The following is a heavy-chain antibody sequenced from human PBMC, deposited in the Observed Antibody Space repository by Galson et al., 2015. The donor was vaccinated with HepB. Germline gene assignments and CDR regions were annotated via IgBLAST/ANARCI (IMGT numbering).Heavy chain of an antibody. D-gene: IGHD6-6*01. CDR1: GFTFDDYA. V-gene: IGHV3-9*01. Sequence: SLRLSCAASGFTFDDYAMHWVRQAPGKGLEWVSGISWNSGSIGYADSVKGRFTISRDNAKNSLYLQMNSLRAEDTALYYCAKGLYSSLIPLGYYYYMDVWGKGTTVTVSS. J-gene: IGHJ6*03. CDR3: AKGLYSSLIPLGYYYYMDV. CDR2: ISWNSGSI.